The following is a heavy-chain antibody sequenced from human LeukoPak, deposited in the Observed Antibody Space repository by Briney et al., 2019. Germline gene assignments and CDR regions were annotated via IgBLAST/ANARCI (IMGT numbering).Heavy chain of an antibody. V-gene: IGHV4-38-2*02. Sequence: PSETLSLTCIVSGDSVSGYYWNWIRQPPGKGLEWIGSIYHSGSTYYNPSLKSRVTISVDTSKNQFSLKLSSVTAADTAVYYCASEIDCSSTSCYGGYWGQGTLVTVSS. CDR3: ASEIDCSSTSCYGGY. CDR1: GDSVSGYY. J-gene: IGHJ4*02. CDR2: IYHSGST. D-gene: IGHD2-2*01.